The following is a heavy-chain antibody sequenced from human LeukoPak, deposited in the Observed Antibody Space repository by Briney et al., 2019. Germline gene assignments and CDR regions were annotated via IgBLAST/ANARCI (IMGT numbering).Heavy chain of an antibody. J-gene: IGHJ4*02. CDR2: INPNSGGT. D-gene: IGHD6-19*01. Sequence: ASVKVSCTASGYTFTGYYMHWVRQAPGQGLEWMGRINPNSGGTNYAQKFQGRVTMTRDTSISTAYMELSRLRSDDTAVYYCARVRRYSSGWYGIFDYWGQGTLVTVSS. CDR3: ARVRRYSSGWYGIFDY. CDR1: GYTFTGYY. V-gene: IGHV1-2*06.